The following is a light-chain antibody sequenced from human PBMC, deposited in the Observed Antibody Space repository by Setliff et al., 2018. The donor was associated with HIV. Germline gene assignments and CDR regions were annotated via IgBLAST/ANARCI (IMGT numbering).Light chain of an antibody. V-gene: IGLV2-23*01. Sequence: SVLAQPASVSGSPGQSITISCTGTSGDVGRYNLVSWYQQQPGKPPKLMIYQASKRPSGVSNRFSGSKSGNTASLPISGLQAEDEADYYCCSKTGSNIYVFGTGTKVTVL. CDR1: SGDVGRYNL. J-gene: IGLJ1*01. CDR2: QAS. CDR3: CSKTGSNIYV.